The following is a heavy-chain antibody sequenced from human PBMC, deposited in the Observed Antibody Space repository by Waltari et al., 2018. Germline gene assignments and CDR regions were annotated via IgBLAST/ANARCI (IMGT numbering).Heavy chain of an antibody. CDR3: ATRGSGSYYPPFYYYYGMDV. CDR2: ISSSSSTI. CDR1: GFTFSSYS. V-gene: IGHV3-48*04. Sequence: EVQLVESGGGLVQPGGSLRLSCAASGFTFSSYSMNWVRQAPGKGLEWVSYISSSSSTIYYADSVKGRFTISRDNAKNSLYLQMNSLRAEDTAVYYCATRGSGSYYPPFYYYYGMDVWGQGTTVTVSS. J-gene: IGHJ6*02. D-gene: IGHD3-10*01.